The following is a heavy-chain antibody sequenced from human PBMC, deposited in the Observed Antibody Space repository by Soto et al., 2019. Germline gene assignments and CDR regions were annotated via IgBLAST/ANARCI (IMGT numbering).Heavy chain of an antibody. CDR1: GFTFSSYG. V-gene: IGHV3-33*01. CDR3: ARDGANVVVAAPGWYYGMDV. J-gene: IGHJ6*02. Sequence: GGSLRLSCAASGFTFSSYGMHWVRQAPGKGLEWVAVIWYDGSNKYYADSVKGRFTISRDNSKNTLYLQMNSLRAEDTAVYYCARDGANVVVAAPGWYYGMDVWGQGTTVTVSS. CDR2: IWYDGSNK. D-gene: IGHD2-15*01.